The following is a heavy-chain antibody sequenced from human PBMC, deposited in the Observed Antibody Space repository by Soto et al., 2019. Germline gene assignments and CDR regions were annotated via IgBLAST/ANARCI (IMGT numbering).Heavy chain of an antibody. Sequence: GGSLRLSCAASGFTFSSYGMHWVRQAPSKGLEWVAVISYDGSNKYYADSVKGRFTISRDNSKNTLYLQMNSLRAEDTAVYYCAKDPGSGSYSLFHYYGMDVWGQGTTVTVSS. V-gene: IGHV3-30*18. CDR2: ISYDGSNK. D-gene: IGHD1-26*01. CDR1: GFTFSSYG. J-gene: IGHJ6*02. CDR3: AKDPGSGSYSLFHYYGMDV.